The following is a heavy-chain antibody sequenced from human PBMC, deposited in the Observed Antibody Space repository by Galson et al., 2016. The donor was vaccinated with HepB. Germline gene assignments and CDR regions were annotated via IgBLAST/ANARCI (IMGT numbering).Heavy chain of an antibody. CDR2: ISGSGRSP. Sequence: SLRLSCAASGFSFSSHGLSWVRQAPGKGLEWVSVISGSGRSPYSADSVKGRFTISRDNPKSTLFLQMNSLRAEDTALYYCAREDPNVAVAALDYWGQGTLVTVSS. V-gene: IGHV3-23*01. CDR1: GFSFSSHG. CDR3: AREDPNVAVAALDY. J-gene: IGHJ4*02. D-gene: IGHD6-19*01.